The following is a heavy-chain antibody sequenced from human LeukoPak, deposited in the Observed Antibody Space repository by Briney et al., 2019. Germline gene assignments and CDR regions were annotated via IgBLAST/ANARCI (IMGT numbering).Heavy chain of an antibody. D-gene: IGHD6-13*01. CDR1: GYTFTSYD. CDR2: MNPNSGNT. J-gene: IGHJ6*02. Sequence: ASVKVSCKASGYTFTSYDINWVRQATGQGLEWMGWMNPNSGNTGYAQKFQGRVTMTRNTSISTAYMELSSLRSEDTAVYYCARGVFKGLIAAAAPSDLSDYYGMDVWGQGTTVTVSS. CDR3: ARGVFKGLIAAAAPSDLSDYYGMDV. V-gene: IGHV1-8*01.